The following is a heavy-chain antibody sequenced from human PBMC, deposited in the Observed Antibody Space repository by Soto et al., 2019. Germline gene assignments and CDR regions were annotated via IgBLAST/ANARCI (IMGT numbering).Heavy chain of an antibody. CDR3: ARRWGEGRVDY. Sequence: QVQLQESGPGLVKPSGTLSLTCAVSGGSISSSNWWSWVRQPPGKGLEWIGAIYHSGSTNYNPSLKXRXTXSXXKSRNQFSLKLSSVTAADTAVYYCARRWGEGRVDYWGQGTLVTVSS. CDR2: IYHSGST. V-gene: IGHV4-4*02. CDR1: GGSISSSNW. J-gene: IGHJ4*02. D-gene: IGHD3-10*01.